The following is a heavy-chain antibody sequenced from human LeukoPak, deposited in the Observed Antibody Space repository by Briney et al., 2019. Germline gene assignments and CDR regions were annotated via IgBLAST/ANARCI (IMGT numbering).Heavy chain of an antibody. CDR3: AKVGLATAGGDAFDI. D-gene: IGHD5-12*01. Sequence: AGGSLRLSCAASGFTFSSYGMHWVRQARGKGLEWVAVISYDGSNKYYADSVKGRFTISRDNSKNTLYLQMNSLRAEDTAVYYCAKVGLATAGGDAFDIWGQGTMVTVSS. CDR1: GFTFSSYG. V-gene: IGHV3-30*18. J-gene: IGHJ3*02. CDR2: ISYDGSNK.